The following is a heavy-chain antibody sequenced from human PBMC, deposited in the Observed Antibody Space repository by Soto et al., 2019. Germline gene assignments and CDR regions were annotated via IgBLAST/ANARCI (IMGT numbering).Heavy chain of an antibody. CDR2: IIPILGSP. V-gene: IGHV1-69*01. CDR3: ARGEFTDFVAPFDL. CDR1: GGTFTSHA. Sequence: QVQLVQSGPEVKKPGSSVKVSCKASGGTFTSHAINWVRQAPGQGLEWMGGIIPILGSPKYAQSFQGRVAITADELSNTAYLELNTLESEDTAVYYWARGEFTDFVAPFDLWGQGTLVTVSS. D-gene: IGHD2-15*01. J-gene: IGHJ5*02.